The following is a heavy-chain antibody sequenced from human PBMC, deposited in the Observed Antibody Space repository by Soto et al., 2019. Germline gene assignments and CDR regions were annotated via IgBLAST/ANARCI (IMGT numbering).Heavy chain of an antibody. V-gene: IGHV2-70*01. Sequence: SGPTRVNPTQTLTLTCTFSGLSLSTSGMCVSWIRQPPGKALEWLALIDWDDDKYYSTSLKTRLTISKDTSKNQVVLTMTNMDPVDTATYYCARSVVPAARPYYYYGMDVWGQGTTVTVSS. J-gene: IGHJ6*02. CDR3: ARSVVPAARPYYYYGMDV. D-gene: IGHD2-2*01. CDR1: GLSLSTSGMC. CDR2: IDWDDDK.